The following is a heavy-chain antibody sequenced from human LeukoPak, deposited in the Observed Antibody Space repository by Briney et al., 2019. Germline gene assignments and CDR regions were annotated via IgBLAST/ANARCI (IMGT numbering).Heavy chain of an antibody. Sequence: QPGGLLRLSCAAAGFTFISYGMHWGRQAPGKGLSWVAFIRYDGSNKYYADSVKGRFTISRDNSKNTLYLQMNSLRAEDTAVYYCAKLGVGYCTNGVCPFDYWGQGTLVTVSS. CDR2: IRYDGSNK. J-gene: IGHJ4*02. V-gene: IGHV3-30*02. CDR3: AKLGVGYCTNGVCPFDY. CDR1: GFTFISYG. D-gene: IGHD2-8*01.